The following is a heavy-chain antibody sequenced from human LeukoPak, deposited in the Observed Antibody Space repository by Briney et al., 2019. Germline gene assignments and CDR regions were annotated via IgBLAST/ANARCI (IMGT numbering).Heavy chain of an antibody. V-gene: IGHV3-30*02. CDR3: ARRDRIRYYYGSGSYHFDY. D-gene: IGHD3-10*01. CDR1: GFTFSSYG. CDR2: IRHDGSNK. Sequence: SGGSLRLSCAASGFTFSSYGMHWVRQAPGKGLEWVAFIRHDGSNKYYADSVKGRFTISRDNSKNTLYLQMNSLRAGDTAVYYCARRDRIRYYYGSGSYHFDYWGQGTLVTVSS. J-gene: IGHJ4*02.